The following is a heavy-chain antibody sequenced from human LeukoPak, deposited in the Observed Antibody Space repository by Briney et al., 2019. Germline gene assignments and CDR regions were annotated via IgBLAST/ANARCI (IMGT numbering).Heavy chain of an antibody. CDR2: INTNTGDP. CDR3: ASDTSGYHTYYFDY. D-gene: IGHD3-22*01. J-gene: IGHJ4*02. CDR1: GYTFTSYA. V-gene: IGHV7-4-1*02. Sequence: ASVKVSCKASGYTFTSYAMNWVRQAPGQGLEWMGWINTNTGDPTYAQGFTGRFVFSLDTSVSTAYLQISSLKAEDTAVYYCASDTSGYHTYYFDYWGPGNPGHRLL.